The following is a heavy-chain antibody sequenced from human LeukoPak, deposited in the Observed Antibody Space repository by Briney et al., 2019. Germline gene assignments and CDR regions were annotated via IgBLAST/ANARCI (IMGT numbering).Heavy chain of an antibody. V-gene: IGHV1-46*01. J-gene: IGHJ6*03. CDR2: INPSGGST. D-gene: IGHD4-17*01. CDR3: ARGDYGDQYYMDV. CDR1: GYTFASYY. Sequence: ASEKVSCKASGYTFASYYMHWVRQAPGQGLEWMGIINPSGGSTSYAQKFQGRVTMTRDTSTSTVYMELSSLRSEDTAVYYCARGDYGDQYYMDVWGKGTTVTVSS.